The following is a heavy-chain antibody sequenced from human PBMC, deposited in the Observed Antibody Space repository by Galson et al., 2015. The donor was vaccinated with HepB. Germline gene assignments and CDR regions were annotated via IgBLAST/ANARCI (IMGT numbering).Heavy chain of an antibody. Sequence: SLRLSCAASGFTFTSFSMNWVRQAPGEALEWISYISGSSYSTKYADSVKGRFTISRDNAENSVYLEMNSLRVEDTGVYYCARDGPFLSGSAQRIPFDHWGQGTLVTV. J-gene: IGHJ4*02. CDR2: ISGSSYST. D-gene: IGHD1-26*01. CDR3: ARDGPFLSGSAQRIPFDH. V-gene: IGHV3-48*01. CDR1: GFTFTSFS.